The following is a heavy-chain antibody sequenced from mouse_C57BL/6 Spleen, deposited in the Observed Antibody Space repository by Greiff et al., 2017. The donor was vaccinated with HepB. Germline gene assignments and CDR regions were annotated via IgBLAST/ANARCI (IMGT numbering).Heavy chain of an antibody. CDR1: GFNIKDDY. J-gene: IGHJ2*01. V-gene: IGHV14-4*01. CDR2: IDPENGDT. CDR3: ARPGSSYPYYFDY. Sequence: VQLQQSGAELVRPGASVKLSCTASGFNIKDDYMHWVKQRPEQGLEWIGWIDPENGDTEYASKFQGKATITADTSSSTAYMQLSSLTSEDSAVYYCARPGSSYPYYFDYWGQGTTLTVSS. D-gene: IGHD1-1*01.